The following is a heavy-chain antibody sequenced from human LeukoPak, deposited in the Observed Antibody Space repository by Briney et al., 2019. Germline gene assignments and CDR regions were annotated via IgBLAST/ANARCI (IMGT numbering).Heavy chain of an antibody. J-gene: IGHJ4*02. D-gene: IGHD6-19*01. Sequence: GGSLRLSCAAFGFTFIDYDMHWVRQVIGKGLEWVSAIGIRGDTHYSGSVMGRFTISRENAESSLYLQMNSLRAEDTAVYYCARGGIQVSGIDEFDYWGQGTLVTVSS. CDR3: ARGGIQVSGIDEFDY. V-gene: IGHV3-13*01. CDR2: IGIRGDT. CDR1: GFTFIDYD.